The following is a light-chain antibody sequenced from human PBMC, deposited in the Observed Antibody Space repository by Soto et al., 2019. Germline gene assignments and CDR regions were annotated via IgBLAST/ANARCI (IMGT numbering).Light chain of an antibody. CDR3: LQYFISPRT. J-gene: IGKJ1*01. CDR1: QSVLYSSNNKNY. Sequence: DIVMTQSPDSLAVSLGERATINCKSSQSVLYSSNNKNYLAWYQQKPGQPPKLLIYWASTRESGVPDRFSGSGSGTDFTLTISSLQDEDVAVYYCLQYFISPRTFGQGTKVEIK. V-gene: IGKV4-1*01. CDR2: WAS.